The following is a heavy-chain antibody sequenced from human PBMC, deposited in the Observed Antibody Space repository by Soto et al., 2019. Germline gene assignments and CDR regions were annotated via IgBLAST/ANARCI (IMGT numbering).Heavy chain of an antibody. Sequence: QVQLVESGGGVVQPGRSLRLSCAASGFTFSSYAMHWVRQAPGKGLEWVAVISYDGSNKYYADSVKGRFTISRDNSKNTLDLQMNSLRAEDTAVNYYARERAPRYVVRGVSPNYYYYGMDVWGQGTTVTVSS. J-gene: IGHJ6*02. V-gene: IGHV3-30-3*01. CDR1: GFTFSSYA. CDR2: ISYDGSNK. D-gene: IGHD3-10*01. CDR3: ARERAPRYVVRGVSPNYYYYGMDV.